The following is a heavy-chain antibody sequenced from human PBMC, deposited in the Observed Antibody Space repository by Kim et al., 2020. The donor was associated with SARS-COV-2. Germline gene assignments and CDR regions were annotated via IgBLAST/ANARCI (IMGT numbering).Heavy chain of an antibody. Sequence: GGSLRLSCAASGFTFSDHYMDWVRQAPGKGLEWVGRTRNKANSYTTEYAASVKGRFTISRDDSKNSLYLQMNSLKTEDTAVYYCARDEGYYYGMDVWGQGTTVTVSS. CDR3: ARDEGYYYGMDV. J-gene: IGHJ6*02. CDR2: TRNKANSYTT. V-gene: IGHV3-72*01. CDR1: GFTFSDHY.